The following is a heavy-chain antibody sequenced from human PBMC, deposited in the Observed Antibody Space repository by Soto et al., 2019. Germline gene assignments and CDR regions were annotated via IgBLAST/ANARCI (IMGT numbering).Heavy chain of an antibody. CDR2: INPNGGGT. Sequence: ASVKVSCKASGYTFTGYYMHWVRQAPGQGLEWMGGINPNGGGTDYAQKFQGRVTMTEDTSTDTAYMELSSLRSEDTAVYYCATDLSITIFGVVTLDAFDIWGQGTMVTVSS. J-gene: IGHJ3*02. D-gene: IGHD3-3*01. V-gene: IGHV1-2*02. CDR1: GYTFTGYY. CDR3: ATDLSITIFGVVTLDAFDI.